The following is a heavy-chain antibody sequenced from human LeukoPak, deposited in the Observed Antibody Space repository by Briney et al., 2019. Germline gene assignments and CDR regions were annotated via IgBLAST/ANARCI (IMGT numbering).Heavy chain of an antibody. D-gene: IGHD3-22*01. Sequence: SGTLSLTCGVSGGSISSSYWWSWVRQPPGKGLEWIGEIYHSGSTNYNPSLKSRVTISVDKSKNQFSLNLSSVTAADTAVYYCAKDGFERGDDTDYMDAWGKGTTVTVSS. J-gene: IGHJ6*03. CDR2: IYHSGST. CDR3: AKDGFERGDDTDYMDA. CDR1: GGSISSSYW. V-gene: IGHV4-4*02.